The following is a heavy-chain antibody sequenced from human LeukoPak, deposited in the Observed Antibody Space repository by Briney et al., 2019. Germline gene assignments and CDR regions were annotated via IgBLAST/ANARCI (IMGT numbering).Heavy chain of an antibody. V-gene: IGHV3-23*01. CDR1: GFTFSSYG. D-gene: IGHD3-3*01. Sequence: GGSLRLSCAGSGFTFSSYGMSWVRQAPGKGLEWVSTIGGGGGSTYHADSVKGRFTISRDDSKNTLYLQMNSLRAEDTAVYYCTTDGRFLEWLFGYWGQGTLVTVSS. CDR3: TTDGRFLEWLFGY. CDR2: IGGGGGST. J-gene: IGHJ4*02.